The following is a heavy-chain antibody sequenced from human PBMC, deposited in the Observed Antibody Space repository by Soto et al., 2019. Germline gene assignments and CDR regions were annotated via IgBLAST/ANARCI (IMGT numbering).Heavy chain of an antibody. CDR3: ARSQRDNWLLDL. CDR2: IYHSGST. J-gene: IGHJ2*01. V-gene: IGHV4-30-2*01. CDR1: GGSISSGGYS. D-gene: IGHD1-1*01. Sequence: SETLSLTCAVSGGSISSGGYSWSWIRQPPGKGLEWIGYIYHSGSTYYNPSLKSRVTISVDRSKNQFSLKLSSVTAADTAVYYCARSQRDNWLLDLWGRGTLVTVSS.